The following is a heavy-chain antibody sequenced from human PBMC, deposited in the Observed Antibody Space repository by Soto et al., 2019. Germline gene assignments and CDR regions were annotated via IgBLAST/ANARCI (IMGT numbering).Heavy chain of an antibody. Sequence: EVQLVESGGGLVQPGGSLRLSCAASGFTFSSYSMNWVRQAPGKGLEWVSYISSSSSTIYYADSVKGRFTISRDNAKNSLYLQMNSLRAEDTAVYYCAREEDSVYYYYVDVWGKGTTVTVSS. J-gene: IGHJ6*03. V-gene: IGHV3-48*01. CDR2: ISSSSSTI. CDR1: GFTFSSYS. CDR3: AREEDSVYYYYVDV.